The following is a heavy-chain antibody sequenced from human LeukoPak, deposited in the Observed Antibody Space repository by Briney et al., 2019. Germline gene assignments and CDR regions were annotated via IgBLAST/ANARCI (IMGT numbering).Heavy chain of an antibody. CDR1: GFTFSSYS. J-gene: IGHJ4*02. D-gene: IGHD4-17*01. CDR3: ARDPTVTPFDY. CDR2: ISSSSSYI. Sequence: PGGSLRLSCAASGFTFSSYSMKWVRQAPGKGLEWVSSISSSSSYIYYADSVKGRFTISRDNAKNSLYLQMSSLRAEDTAVYYCARDPTVTPFDYWGQGTLVTVSS. V-gene: IGHV3-21*01.